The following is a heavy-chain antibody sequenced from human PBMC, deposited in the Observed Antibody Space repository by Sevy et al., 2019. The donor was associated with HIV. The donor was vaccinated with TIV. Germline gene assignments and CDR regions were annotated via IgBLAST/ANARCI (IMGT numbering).Heavy chain of an antibody. D-gene: IGHD2-15*01. CDR2: ISPHNGDT. CDR3: ARAYCSGGRCYSLAY. V-gene: IGHV1-18*01. Sequence: ASVKVSCKASGYLFTSYRITWVRQAPGKRLELVGWISPHNGDTNYAQRVQDRVTMITDTSTTTAYMESRSLTSDDSAVYYCARAYCSGGRCYSLAYWGQGTLVTVSS. J-gene: IGHJ4*02. CDR1: GYLFTSYR.